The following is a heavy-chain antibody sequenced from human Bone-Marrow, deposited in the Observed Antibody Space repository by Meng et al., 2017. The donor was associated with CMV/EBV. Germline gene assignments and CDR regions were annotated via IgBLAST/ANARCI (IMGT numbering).Heavy chain of an antibody. CDR1: GVTFSSYA. J-gene: IGHJ4*02. CDR2: ISYDGSNK. CDR3: ASYDFGGYYFDY. Sequence: CAASGVTFSSYAMHWVRQAPGKGLEWVAVISYDGSNKYYADSVKGRFTISRGNAKNSLYLQMNSLRAEDTAVYYCASYDFGGYYFDYWGQGTLVTVSS. V-gene: IGHV3-30*04. D-gene: IGHD3-3*01.